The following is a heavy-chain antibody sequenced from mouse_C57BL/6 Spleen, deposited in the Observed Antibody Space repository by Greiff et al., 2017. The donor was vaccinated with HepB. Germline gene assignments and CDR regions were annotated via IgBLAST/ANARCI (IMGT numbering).Heavy chain of an antibody. CDR2: IDPETGGT. CDR3: TRPNYDHWYFDV. Sequence: QVQLQQSGAELVRPGASVTLSCKASGYTFTDYEMHWVKQTPVHGLEWIGAIDPETGGTAYNQKFKGKAILTADKSSSTAYMELRSLTSEDSAVYYCTRPNYDHWYFDVWGTGTTVTVSS. D-gene: IGHD2-4*01. CDR1: GYTFTDYE. J-gene: IGHJ1*03. V-gene: IGHV1-15*01.